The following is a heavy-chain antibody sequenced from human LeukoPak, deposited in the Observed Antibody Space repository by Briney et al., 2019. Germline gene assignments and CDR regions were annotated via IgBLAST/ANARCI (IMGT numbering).Heavy chain of an antibody. CDR2: ISAYNGNT. Sequence: ASVKVSCKASGYTFTSYGISWVRQAPGQGLEWMGWISAYNGNTNYAQKLQGRVTMTTDTSTSTAYMELRSLRSDDTAVYYCATDPRGYGAKEWAFDIWGQGTMVTVSS. J-gene: IGHJ3*02. V-gene: IGHV1-18*01. D-gene: IGHD3-3*01. CDR3: ATDPRGYGAKEWAFDI. CDR1: GYTFTSYG.